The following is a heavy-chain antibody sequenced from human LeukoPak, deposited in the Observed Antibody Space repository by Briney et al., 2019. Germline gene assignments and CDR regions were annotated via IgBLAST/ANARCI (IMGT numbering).Heavy chain of an antibody. J-gene: IGHJ4*02. Sequence: GESLKISCKGSGYRFSTYWIAWVRQMPGKGLEYMGVIYPDDSDTIYSPSFQGQVTISVDRSISTAYLQWSSLNVSDTAAYFCARLLTTYFDFWGQGALVTVS. CDR1: GYRFSTYW. V-gene: IGHV5-51*01. CDR2: IYPDDSDT. D-gene: IGHD4/OR15-4a*01. CDR3: ARLLTTYFDF.